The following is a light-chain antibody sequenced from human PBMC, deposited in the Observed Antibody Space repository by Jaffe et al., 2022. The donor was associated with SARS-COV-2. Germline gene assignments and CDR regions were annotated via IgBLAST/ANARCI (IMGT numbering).Light chain of an antibody. J-gene: IGLJ3*02. CDR3: SSYTSSNTLL. Sequence: QSALTQPPSVSGSPGQSVTISCTGTSSDVGSYDRVSWHQQPPGTAPKLMIYEVSNRPSGVSDRFSGSRSGNTASLTISGLQAEDEADYFCSSYTSSNTLLFGGGTKVTVL. CDR1: SSDVGSYDR. V-gene: IGLV2-18*02. CDR2: EVS.